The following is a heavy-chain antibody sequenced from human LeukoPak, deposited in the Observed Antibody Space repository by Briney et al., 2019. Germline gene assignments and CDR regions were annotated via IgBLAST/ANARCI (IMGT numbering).Heavy chain of an antibody. V-gene: IGHV3-21*01. J-gene: IGHJ4*02. Sequence: GGSLRLSCAASGFTFSSYAMSWVRQAPGKGLEWVSSISSSSSYIYYADSVKGRFTISRDNAKNSLYLQMNSLRAEDTAVYYCARDTRTYYYDSSGYLDYWGQGTLVTVSS. CDR3: ARDTRTYYYDSSGYLDY. CDR2: ISSSSSYI. CDR1: GFTFSSYA. D-gene: IGHD3-22*01.